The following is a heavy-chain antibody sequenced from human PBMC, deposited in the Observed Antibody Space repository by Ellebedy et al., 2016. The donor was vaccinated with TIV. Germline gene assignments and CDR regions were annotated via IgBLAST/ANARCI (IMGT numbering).Heavy chain of an antibody. V-gene: IGHV3-7*03. D-gene: IGHD3-22*01. CDR2: IKEDGSEN. CDR3: ARDRESYYDSSGYYLY. Sequence: GGSLRLSXAASGFTFSRYWMTWVRQAPGKGLEWVANIKEDGSENRYVDSVKGRFTISRDNAQNSLYLQMNSLRAEDTAVYYCARDRESYYDSSGYYLYWGQGTLVIVSS. J-gene: IGHJ4*02. CDR1: GFTFSRYW.